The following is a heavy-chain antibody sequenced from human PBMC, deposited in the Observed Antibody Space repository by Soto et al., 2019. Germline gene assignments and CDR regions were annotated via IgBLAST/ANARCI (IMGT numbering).Heavy chain of an antibody. J-gene: IGHJ4*02. CDR2: IWYDGSNE. Sequence: QVQLVESGGGVVQPGRSLRLSCAATGFTFSSYGMHWVRQAPGKGLEWVATIWYDGSNEYYADSVKGRFTISRDNSKNTLYLQMNSLRAEDTAVYYCGRDGPVAGYYFASWGQGTLVTVSS. CDR1: GFTFSSYG. D-gene: IGHD6-19*01. CDR3: GRDGPVAGYYFAS. V-gene: IGHV3-33*01.